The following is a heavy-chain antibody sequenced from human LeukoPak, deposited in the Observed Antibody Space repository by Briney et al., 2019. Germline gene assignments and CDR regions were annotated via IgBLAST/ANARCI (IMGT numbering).Heavy chain of an antibody. V-gene: IGHV3-23*01. J-gene: IGHJ4*02. D-gene: IGHD3-22*01. Sequence: GGSLRLSCAVSGITLSNYGMSWVRQAPGKGLEWVAGISDSGGSTKYADSVKGRFTISRDNPKNTLYLQMNSLRVEDTAVYFCAKRGVVIRVILVGFHKQAYYFDSWGQGVLVTVSS. CDR1: GITLSNYG. CDR2: ISDSGGST. CDR3: AKRGVVIRVILVGFHKQAYYFDS.